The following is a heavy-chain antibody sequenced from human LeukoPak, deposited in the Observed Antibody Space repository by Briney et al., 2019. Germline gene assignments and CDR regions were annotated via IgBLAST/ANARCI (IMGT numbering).Heavy chain of an antibody. Sequence: SXTLSLTCAVYGGSFSGYYWSWIRQPPGKGLEWIGEINHSGSTNYNPSLTSRVTISVDTSKNQFSLKLSSVTAADTAVYYCARGGTNGYSYGYGGRNWFDHWGQGTLVTVSS. CDR1: GGSFSGYY. D-gene: IGHD5-18*01. CDR2: INHSGST. J-gene: IGHJ5*02. CDR3: ARGGTNGYSYGYGGRNWFDH. V-gene: IGHV4-34*01.